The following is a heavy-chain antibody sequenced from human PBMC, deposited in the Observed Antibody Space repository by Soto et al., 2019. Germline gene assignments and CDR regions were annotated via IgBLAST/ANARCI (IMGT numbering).Heavy chain of an antibody. CDR1: GGSFTGHY. V-gene: IGHV4-34*01. D-gene: IGHD5-12*01. J-gene: IGHJ4*02. CDR2: INHSGST. CDR3: ARSGDGYNYGDY. Sequence: SETLSLTCAVYGGSFTGHYWSWIRQPPGKGLEWIGEINHSGSTNYNPSLKSRVTISVDTSKNQFSLKLSSVTAADTAVYYCARSGDGYNYGDYWGQGTLVTDSS.